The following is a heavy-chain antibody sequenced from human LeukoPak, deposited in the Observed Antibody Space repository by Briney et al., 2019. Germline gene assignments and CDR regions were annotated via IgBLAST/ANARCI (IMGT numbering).Heavy chain of an antibody. J-gene: IGHJ6*02. CDR3: ARGLPINYDSSGYHYYSYGMDV. CDR2: ISGYTGNT. D-gene: IGHD3-22*01. Sequence: ASVKVSCKPSGYTFIRYDITWVRQAPGQGLEWMGWISGYTGNTNYAQKLQGRVTMTTDTSTSTAYMELRSLRSDDTAVYYCARGLPINYDSSGYHYYSYGMDVWGQGTTVTVSS. V-gene: IGHV1-18*01. CDR1: GYTFIRYD.